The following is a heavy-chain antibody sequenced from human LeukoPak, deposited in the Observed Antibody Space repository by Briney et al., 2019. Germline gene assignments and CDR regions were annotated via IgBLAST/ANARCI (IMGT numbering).Heavy chain of an antibody. Sequence: SETLSLTCSVSGGSISSGGYYWSWIRQHPGKGLEWIGYIHYSGSTYYNPSLKSQVAVSVDRSKNQFSLKLGSVTAADTAVYYCARLAHSSGYLAFDYWGQGTLVTVSS. V-gene: IGHV4-31*01. J-gene: IGHJ4*02. D-gene: IGHD6-19*01. CDR1: GGSISSGGYY. CDR2: IHYSGST. CDR3: ARLAHSSGYLAFDY.